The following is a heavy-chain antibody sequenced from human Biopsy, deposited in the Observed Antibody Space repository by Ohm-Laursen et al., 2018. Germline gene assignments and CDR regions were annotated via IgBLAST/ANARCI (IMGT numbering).Heavy chain of an antibody. CDR2: IYFTGRT. Sequence: TLSLTCTVSGGPIDSYYWSWIRQPPGKALEWIGYIYFTGRTSYNPSLKSRVTMSVNTSKKQFSLRLSFATTADTAVYYFASAGYNPDWNFDLWGRGTRVTVSS. V-gene: IGHV4-59*12. J-gene: IGHJ2*01. CDR3: ASAGYNPDWNFDL. CDR1: GGPIDSYY. D-gene: IGHD5-24*01.